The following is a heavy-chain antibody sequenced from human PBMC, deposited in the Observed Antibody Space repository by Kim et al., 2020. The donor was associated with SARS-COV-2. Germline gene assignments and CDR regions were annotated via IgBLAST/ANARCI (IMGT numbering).Heavy chain of an antibody. Sequence: GGSLRLSCAASGVIFNSYTMSWVRQAPNKGLEWVSVISHSGYDTYYAGSVKGRFTISRDNSKNTLDLQMNNLRAEDTALYYCAKGHTSSRSAPTHFWCQG. D-gene: IGHD6-13*01. V-gene: IGHV3-23*01. CDR1: GVIFNSYT. J-gene: IGHJ1*01. CDR2: ISHSGYDT. CDR3: AKGHTSSRSAPTHF.